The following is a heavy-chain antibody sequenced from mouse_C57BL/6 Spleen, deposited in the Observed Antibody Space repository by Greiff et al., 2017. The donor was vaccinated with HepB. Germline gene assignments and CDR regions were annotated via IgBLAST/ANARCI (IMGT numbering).Heavy chain of an antibody. CDR2: ISSGGDYI. D-gene: IGHD4-1*01. J-gene: IGHJ2*01. CDR1: GFTFSSYA. V-gene: IGHV5-9-1*02. CDR3: TGDPGTKDFDY. Sequence: EVKVEESGEGLVKPGGSLKLSCAASGFTFSSYAMSWVRQTPEKRLEWVAYISSGGDYIYYADTVKGRFTISRDNARNTLYLQMSSLKSEDTAMYYCTGDPGTKDFDYWGQGTTLTVSS.